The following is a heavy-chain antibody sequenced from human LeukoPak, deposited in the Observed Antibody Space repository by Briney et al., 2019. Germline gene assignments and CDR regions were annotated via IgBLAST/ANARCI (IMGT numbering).Heavy chain of an antibody. CDR1: GYTFTGYY. J-gene: IGHJ4*02. CDR2: INPNSGGT. V-gene: IGHV1-2*02. Sequence: ASVKVSCKASGYTFTGYYMHWVRQAPGQGLEWMGWINPNSGGTNYAQKFQGRVTMTRDTSISTAYMELSRLRSDDAAVYYCASLGSYGDYLHDYWGQGTLVTVSS. CDR3: ASLGSYGDYLHDY. D-gene: IGHD4-17*01.